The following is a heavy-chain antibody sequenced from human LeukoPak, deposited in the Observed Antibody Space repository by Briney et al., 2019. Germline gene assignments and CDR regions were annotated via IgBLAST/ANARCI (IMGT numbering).Heavy chain of an antibody. J-gene: IGHJ4*02. V-gene: IGHV4-39*01. Sequence: SETLSLTCTVPGGSISISKSYWGSIRQPPGKGLEWIRSSYKSGSTYYNTSLKSRATISVDTSKNQCPLKLSSVTAADTAVYCCASLVGSDWNYWHYWGQGTLVTVSS. D-gene: IGHD1-7*01. CDR3: ASLVGSDWNYWHY. CDR2: SYKSGST. CDR1: GGSISISKSY.